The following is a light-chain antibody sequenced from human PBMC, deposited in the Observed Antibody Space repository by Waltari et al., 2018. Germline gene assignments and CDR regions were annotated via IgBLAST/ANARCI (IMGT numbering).Light chain of an antibody. CDR2: HAS. V-gene: IGKV3-20*01. CDR3: QHYVNLLAT. CDR1: ESISKY. J-gene: IGKJ1*01. Sequence: SPDTLSFSPGESATLSCRASESISKYLAWYQQKPGQAPRLLIYHASSRSSGIPDRFSGSGFGTDFSLTINRLEPEDFAVYYCQHYVNLLATFGQGTKLEIK.